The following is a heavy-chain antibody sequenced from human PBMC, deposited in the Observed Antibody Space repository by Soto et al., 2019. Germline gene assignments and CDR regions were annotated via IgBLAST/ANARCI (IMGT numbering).Heavy chain of an antibody. D-gene: IGHD3-22*01. J-gene: IGHJ4*02. Sequence: EVQLVESGGGLVQPGRSLRLSCAASGFTFDDYAMHWVRQAPGKGLEWVSGISWNSGSIGYADSVKGRFTISRDNAKNSLYLQMNSLRAEDTALYYCAKDKIGYYDSSGYPGDWGQGTLVTVSS. CDR2: ISWNSGSI. CDR3: AKDKIGYYDSSGYPGD. V-gene: IGHV3-9*01. CDR1: GFTFDDYA.